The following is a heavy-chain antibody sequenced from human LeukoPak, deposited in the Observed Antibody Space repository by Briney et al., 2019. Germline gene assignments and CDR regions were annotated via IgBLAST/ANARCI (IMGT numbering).Heavy chain of an antibody. V-gene: IGHV4-59*01. CDR1: GGSISSYY. CDR3: ARDPSYDSSGYCGVWFDP. CDR2: IYYSGST. Sequence: SETLSLTCTVSGGSISSYYWSWIRQPPGKGLEWIGYIYYSGSTNYNPSFKSRVTISVDTSKNQFSLKLSSVTAADTAVYYCARDPSYDSSGYCGVWFDPWGQGTLVTVSS. J-gene: IGHJ5*02. D-gene: IGHD3-22*01.